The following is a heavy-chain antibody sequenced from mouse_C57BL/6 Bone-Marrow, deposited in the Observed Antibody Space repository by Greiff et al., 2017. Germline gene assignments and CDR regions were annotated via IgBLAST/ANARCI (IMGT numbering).Heavy chain of an antibody. D-gene: IGHD1-1*02. CDR2: IYPRSGNT. CDR1: GYTFTSYG. V-gene: IGHV1-81*01. Sequence: VKLVESGAELARPGASVKLSCKASGYTFTSYGISWVQQRTGQGLEWIGEIYPRSGNTYYNEKFKVKATLTADKSFSTAYMELRSLTSEDSAVYFCARSCTMAYAMDYWGQGTSVTVSS. CDR3: ARSCTMAYAMDY. J-gene: IGHJ4*01.